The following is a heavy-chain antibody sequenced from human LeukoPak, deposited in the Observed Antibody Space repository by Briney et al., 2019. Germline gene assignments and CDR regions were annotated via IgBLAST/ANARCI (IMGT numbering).Heavy chain of an antibody. CDR3: AKNGVFRYNWNYIDY. CDR2: IWYDGSNK. Sequence: GRSLRLSCAASGFTFSSYGMHWVCQAPGKGLEWVAVIWYDGSNKYYADSVKGRFTISRDNSKNTLYLQMNSLRAEDTAVYYCAKNGVFRYNWNYIDYWGQGTLVTVSS. D-gene: IGHD1-7*01. CDR1: GFTFSSYG. J-gene: IGHJ4*02. V-gene: IGHV3-33*06.